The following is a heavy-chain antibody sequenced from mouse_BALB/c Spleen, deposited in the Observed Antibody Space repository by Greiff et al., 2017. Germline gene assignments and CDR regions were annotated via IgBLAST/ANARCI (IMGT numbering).Heavy chain of an antibody. Sequence: EVQRVESGGGLVKPGGSLKLSCAASGFTFSSYAMSWVRQTPEKRLEWVASISSGGSTYYPDSVKGRFTISRDNARNILYLQMSSLRSEDTAMYYCARGQGDYYAMDYWGQGTSVTVSS. CDR1: GFTFSSYA. CDR2: ISSGGST. V-gene: IGHV5-6-5*01. J-gene: IGHJ4*01. CDR3: ARGQGDYYAMDY.